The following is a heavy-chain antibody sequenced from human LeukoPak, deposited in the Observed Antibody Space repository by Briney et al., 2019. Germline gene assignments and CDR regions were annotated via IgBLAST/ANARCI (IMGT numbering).Heavy chain of an antibody. D-gene: IGHD1-26*01. Sequence: ASVKVSCKASGYTFTSYYIHWVRQAPGQGLEWMGIINPSGGSTSYAQKFQGRVTMTRDMSTSTVYMELSSLRSEDTAVYYCAREPRGRWELLWGGLYYFDYWGQGTLVTVSS. CDR1: GYTFTSYY. V-gene: IGHV1-46*01. CDR3: AREPRGRWELLWGGLYYFDY. CDR2: INPSGGST. J-gene: IGHJ4*02.